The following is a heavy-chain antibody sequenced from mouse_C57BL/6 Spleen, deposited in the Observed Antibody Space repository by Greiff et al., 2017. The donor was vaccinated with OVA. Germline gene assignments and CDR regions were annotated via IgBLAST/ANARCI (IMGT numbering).Heavy chain of an antibody. D-gene: IGHD6-2*01. CDR3: ARARVSYAMDY. Sequence: QVQLQQSGAELVRPGSSVKLSCKASGYTFTSYWMDWVKQRPGQGLEWIGNIYPSDSETHYNQKFKDKATLTVDKSSSTAYMQLSSLTSEDSAVYYCARARVSYAMDYWGQGTSVTVSS. CDR2: IYPSDSET. J-gene: IGHJ4*01. CDR1: GYTFTSYW. V-gene: IGHV1-61*01.